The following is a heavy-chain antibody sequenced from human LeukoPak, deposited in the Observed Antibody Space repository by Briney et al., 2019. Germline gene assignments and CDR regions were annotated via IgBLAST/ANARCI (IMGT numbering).Heavy chain of an antibody. CDR2: ISYDGSNK. CDR1: GFTLSSYG. D-gene: IGHD3-3*02. Sequence: PGRSLRLSCAASGFTLSSYGMHWVRQAPGKGLEWVAVISYDGSNKYYADSVKGRFTISRDNSKNTLYLQMNSLRAEDTAVYYCANGPYEHSISSTPVRDWGQGTLVTVSS. V-gene: IGHV3-30*18. J-gene: IGHJ4*02. CDR3: ANGPYEHSISSTPVRD.